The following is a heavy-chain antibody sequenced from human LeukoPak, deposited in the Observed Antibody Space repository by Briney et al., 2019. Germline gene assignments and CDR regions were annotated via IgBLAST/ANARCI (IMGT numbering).Heavy chain of an antibody. V-gene: IGHV3-74*01. CDR2: INSDGRIT. CDR3: ARTAYSTSSLGF. J-gene: IGHJ4*02. CDR1: GFTFSNYW. D-gene: IGHD6-6*01. Sequence: AGGSLRLSCAASGFTFSNYWMHWVRQAPGNWLVWVSRINSDGRITNYADSVKGRFTVSRDNAKNTLYLQMNSLGAEDTAVYYCARTAYSTSSLGFWGQGTLVTVSS.